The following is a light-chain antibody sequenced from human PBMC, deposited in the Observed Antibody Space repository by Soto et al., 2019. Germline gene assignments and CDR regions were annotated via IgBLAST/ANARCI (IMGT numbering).Light chain of an antibody. CDR2: KAS. CDR1: QSISSW. Sequence: DIQMTQPPSTLSASVGERVTITCRASQSISSWFAWYQQKPGKAPKLLIYKASSLESGVPSRFSGSGSGTEFTLTISSLQPDDFATYYCQQYNTYRAIGQGTRVDIK. J-gene: IGKJ1*01. CDR3: QQYNTYRA. V-gene: IGKV1-5*03.